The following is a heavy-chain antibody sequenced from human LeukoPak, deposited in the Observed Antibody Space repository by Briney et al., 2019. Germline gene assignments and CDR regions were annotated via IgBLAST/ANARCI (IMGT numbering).Heavy chain of an antibody. V-gene: IGHV4-59*08. CDR3: ARLTSYGFGVDY. D-gene: IGHD5-18*01. CDR2: IYYSGST. CDR1: GASISSYY. J-gene: IGHJ4*02. Sequence: PSETLSLTCTVFGASISSYYWTWIRQPPGKGLEWIGYIYYSGSTNYNPSLKSRVTISVDTSKNQFSLKLSSVTAADTAVYYCARLTSYGFGVDYWGQGTLVTVSS.